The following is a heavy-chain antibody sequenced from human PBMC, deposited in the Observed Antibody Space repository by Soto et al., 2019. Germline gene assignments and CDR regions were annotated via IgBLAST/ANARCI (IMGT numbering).Heavy chain of an antibody. CDR3: AKVGYDSFGYYLRYFDY. V-gene: IGHV3-23*01. D-gene: IGHD3-22*01. Sequence: EVQLLESGGGLVQPGGSLRLSCAASGFTFSSNAMSWVRQAPGKGLEWVSAISGSGNTIYYADSVKGRYTISRDNSKNPLYLQMNSLRAEDTAVYYCAKVGYDSFGYYLRYFDYWGQGTLVTVSS. CDR1: GFTFSSNA. J-gene: IGHJ4*02. CDR2: ISGSGNTI.